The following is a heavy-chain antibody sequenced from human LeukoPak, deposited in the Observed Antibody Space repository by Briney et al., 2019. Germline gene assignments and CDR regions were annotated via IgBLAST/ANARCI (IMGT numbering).Heavy chain of an antibody. V-gene: IGHV6-1*01. J-gene: IGHJ3*02. CDR3: ARETYAFDI. CDR1: GDSVSSNSAA. Sequence: SQTLSLTCAISGDSVSSNSAAWNWLRQSPSRGREWLGRTYYRSKWYNDYVVSVKSRITINPDTSKNQFSLQLNSVTPEDSAVYYCARETYAFDIWGQGAMVTVSS. CDR2: TYYRSKWYN.